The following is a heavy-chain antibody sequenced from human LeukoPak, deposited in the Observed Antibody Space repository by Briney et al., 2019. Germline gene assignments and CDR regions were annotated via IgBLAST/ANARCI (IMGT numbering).Heavy chain of an antibody. V-gene: IGHV4-34*01. CDR3: AILGYSSGWYVTAGFDY. D-gene: IGHD6-19*01. J-gene: IGHJ4*02. CDR2: INHSGST. CDR1: GGSFSVYY. Sequence: SETLSHTCAVYGGSFSVYYWSWIRQPPGKGLEWIGEINHSGSTNYNPSLKSRVTISVDTSKNQFSLKLSSVTAADTAVYYCAILGYSSGWYVTAGFDYWGQGTLVTVSS.